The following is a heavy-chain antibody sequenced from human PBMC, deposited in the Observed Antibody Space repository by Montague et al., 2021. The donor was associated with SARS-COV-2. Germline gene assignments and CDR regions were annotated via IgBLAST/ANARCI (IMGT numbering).Heavy chain of an antibody. CDR1: GVSVTDYY. Sequence: SETLSLTCTVSGVSVTDYYWSWIRQPPGMGLEWVGDVLYNKGTNFNPSLKSRVAISVDTSKNQFSLRLTSVTAAGTAFYYYVRHPHYDGLNGPPDFWDQGTLVTVSS. CDR3: VRHPHYDGLNGPPDF. V-gene: IGHV4-59*08. J-gene: IGHJ4*02. CDR2: VLYNKGT. D-gene: IGHD3-9*01.